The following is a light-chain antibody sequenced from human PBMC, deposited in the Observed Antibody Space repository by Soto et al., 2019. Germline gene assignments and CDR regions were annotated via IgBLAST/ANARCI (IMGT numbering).Light chain of an antibody. CDR1: SSDVGYDNY. Sequence: QSVLTQPASVSGSPGQSITISCTGTSSDVGYDNYVSWFQQHPGKAPKLMIYEVSRRPSGVSNRFSGSKSGNTASLTISGLQAEDEADYYCSSYTTSTTRIIFGGGTQLTV. J-gene: IGLJ2*01. CDR2: EVS. V-gene: IGLV2-14*01. CDR3: SSYTTSTTRII.